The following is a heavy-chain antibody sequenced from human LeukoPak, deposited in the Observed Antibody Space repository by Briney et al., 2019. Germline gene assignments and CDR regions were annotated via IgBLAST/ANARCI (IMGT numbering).Heavy chain of an antibody. D-gene: IGHD3-10*01. V-gene: IGHV3-74*01. CDR3: TRDFYGIDY. CDR2: INGDVSGT. Sequence: PGGSLSLSCAPSALTFTDYWMHWVRQAPGERLVWVSRINGDVSGTSYADSVEGRFTISRDNAKNTVYLQMNSLRAEDTAVYYCTRDFYGIDYWGQGTLVTVSS. CDR1: ALTFTDYW. J-gene: IGHJ4*02.